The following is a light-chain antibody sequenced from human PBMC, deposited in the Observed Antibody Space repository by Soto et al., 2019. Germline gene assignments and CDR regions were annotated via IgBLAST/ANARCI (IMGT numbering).Light chain of an antibody. Sequence: EIVLTQSPGTLSLSPGERATLSCRASQRGFSSYLAWYQQTPGQAPRLLIYGASSRATGIPYRFCGSGSGTDFTLTISRLVPEDYAVYFCQQFGNSPCTFGQGTMVEIK. CDR2: GAS. CDR3: QQFGNSPCT. CDR1: QRGFSSY. V-gene: IGKV3-20*01. J-gene: IGKJ1*01.